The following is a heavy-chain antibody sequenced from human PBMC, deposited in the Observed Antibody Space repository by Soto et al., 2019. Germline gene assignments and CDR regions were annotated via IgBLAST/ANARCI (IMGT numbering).Heavy chain of an antibody. CDR1: GYTFTGYY. CDR3: AREDVVVVAATRAPSAFDI. Sequence: GASVKVSCKASGYTFTGYYMHWVRQAPGQGLEWMGWINPNSGGTNYAQKFQGWVTMTRDTSISTAYMELSRLRSDDTAVYYCAREDVVVVAATRAPSAFDIWGQGTMVTVSS. D-gene: IGHD2-15*01. CDR2: INPNSGGT. J-gene: IGHJ3*02. V-gene: IGHV1-2*04.